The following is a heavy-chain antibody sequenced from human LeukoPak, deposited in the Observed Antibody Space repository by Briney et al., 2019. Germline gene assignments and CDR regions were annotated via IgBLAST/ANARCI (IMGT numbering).Heavy chain of an antibody. D-gene: IGHD6-19*01. Sequence: GGSLRLSCAASGFTFSSYSMNWVRQAPGKGLEWVSSISSSSSYIYYADSVKGRFTISRDNAKNSLYLQMNSLRAEDTAVYYCARGGRAVAGLKSLAMDVWGQGTTVTVSS. CDR2: ISSSSSYI. V-gene: IGHV3-21*01. J-gene: IGHJ6*02. CDR1: GFTFSSYS. CDR3: ARGGRAVAGLKSLAMDV.